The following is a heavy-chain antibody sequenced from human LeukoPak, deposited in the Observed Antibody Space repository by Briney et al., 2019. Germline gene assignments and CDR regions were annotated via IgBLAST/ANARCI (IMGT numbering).Heavy chain of an antibody. V-gene: IGHV3-33*01. J-gene: IGHJ4*02. CDR2: ICFVGSNK. D-gene: IGHD1-26*01. CDR1: GFPFISYA. CDR3: ARDPGIPYSGSYGRLFDY. Sequence: GGPLRLSWPPSGFPFISYAMQWVGQAPGRGLGGVAVICFVGSNKYYADSVKGRFTISRDNSKNTLYLQMNSLRAEDTAVYYCARDPGIPYSGSYGRLFDYWGQGTLVTVSS.